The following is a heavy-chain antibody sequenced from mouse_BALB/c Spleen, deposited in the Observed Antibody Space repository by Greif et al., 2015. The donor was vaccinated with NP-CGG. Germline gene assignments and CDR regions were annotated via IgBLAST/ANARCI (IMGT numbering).Heavy chain of an antibody. CDR1: GYTFTSYW. CDR2: INPSTGYT. J-gene: IGHJ2*01. D-gene: IGHD1-1*01. V-gene: IGHV1-7*01. CDR3: ANYYGSSYYFDY. Sequence: QVQLQQSGAELAKPGASVEMSCKASGYTFTSYWMHWVKQRPGQGLEWIGYINPSTGYTEYNQKFKDKATLTADKSSSTAYMQLSSLTSEDSAVYYCANYYGSSYYFDYWGQGTTLTVSS.